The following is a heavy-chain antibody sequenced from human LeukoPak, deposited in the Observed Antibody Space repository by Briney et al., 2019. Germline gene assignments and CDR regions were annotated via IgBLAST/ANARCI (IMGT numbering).Heavy chain of an antibody. Sequence: GGSLGLSCAASGFTVSSNYMSWVRQAPGKGLEWVSVIYSGGSTYYADSVKGRFTISRDNSKNTLYLQMNSLRAEDTAVYYCARDSPGDSSGYYYYYGMDVWGQGTTVTVSS. D-gene: IGHD3-22*01. CDR3: ARDSPGDSSGYYYYYGMDV. CDR1: GFTVSSNY. CDR2: IYSGGST. V-gene: IGHV3-53*01. J-gene: IGHJ6*02.